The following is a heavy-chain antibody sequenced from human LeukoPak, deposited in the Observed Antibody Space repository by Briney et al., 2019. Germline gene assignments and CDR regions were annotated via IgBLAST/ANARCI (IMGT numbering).Heavy chain of an antibody. CDR1: GYTFTSYY. D-gene: IGHD6-19*01. J-gene: IGHJ4*02. CDR2: INPGGGST. V-gene: IGHV1-46*01. Sequence: GASVKVSCKASGYTFTSYYMHWVRQAPGQGLEWMGIINPGGGSTSYAQKFQGRVTMTRDTSTSTVYMELSSLRSEDTAVYYCAREAVAGNFDYWGQGTLVTVSS. CDR3: AREAVAGNFDY.